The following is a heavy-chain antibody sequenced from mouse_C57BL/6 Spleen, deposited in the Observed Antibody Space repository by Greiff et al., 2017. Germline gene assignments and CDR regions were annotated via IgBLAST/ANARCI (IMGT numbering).Heavy chain of an antibody. CDR3: ARKDYGSSYWYFDV. CDR1: GYTFTSYW. D-gene: IGHD1-1*01. Sequence: QVQLQQPGAELVMPGASVKLSCKASGYTFTSYWMHWVKQRPGQGLEWIGEIDPSDSSTNYNQKFKGKSTLTVDKSSSTAYMQLSSLTSEDSAVYYCARKDYGSSYWYFDVWGTGTTVTGSS. J-gene: IGHJ1*03. V-gene: IGHV1-69*01. CDR2: IDPSDSST.